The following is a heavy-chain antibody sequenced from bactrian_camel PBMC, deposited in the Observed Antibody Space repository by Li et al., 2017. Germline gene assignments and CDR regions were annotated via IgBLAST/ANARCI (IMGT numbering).Heavy chain of an antibody. CDR2: ISTVGGAA. CDR1: EDIFRDAC. V-gene: IGHV3S54*01. CDR3: AADRVGVAFGGNCQGPEYNH. D-gene: IGHD8*01. J-gene: IGHJ4*01. Sequence: VQLVESGGGAAQPGGYLRLSCVASEDIFRDACMGWFRQAVGKEREEVARISTVGGAAHYADFVKGRFAITRDNAENTVTLHLNRLKPEDTAMYYCAADRVGVAFGGNCQGPEYNHRGQGTQVTVS.